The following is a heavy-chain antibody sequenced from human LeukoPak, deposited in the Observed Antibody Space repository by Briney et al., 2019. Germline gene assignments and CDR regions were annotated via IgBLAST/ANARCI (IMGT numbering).Heavy chain of an antibody. CDR3: AKAQWLVPYFDY. J-gene: IGHJ4*02. CDR2: ISGSGGST. V-gene: IGHV3-23*01. Sequence: GSLRLSCAASGFTFSSYAMSWVRQAPGKGLEWVSAISGSGGSTYYADSVKGRFTISRDNSKNTLYLQMNSLRAEDTAVYYCAKAQWLVPYFDYWGQGTLVTVSS. D-gene: IGHD6-19*01. CDR1: GFTFSSYA.